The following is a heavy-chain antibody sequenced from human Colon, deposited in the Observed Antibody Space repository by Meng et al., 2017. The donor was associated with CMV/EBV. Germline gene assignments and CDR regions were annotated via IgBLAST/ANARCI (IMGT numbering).Heavy chain of an antibody. D-gene: IGHD2-21*02. J-gene: IGHJ1*01. V-gene: IGHV3-21*06. CDR3: ARGWPPDC. CDR2: ISTSSDI. Sequence: GESLKISCAASGFTFSSYSMNWVRQAPGKGLEWVSSISTSSDIYYADSVRGRFTLSRDNAKNLVYLQMHSLTAEGTAVYYCARGWPPDCWGQGTLVTVSS. CDR1: GFTFSSYS.